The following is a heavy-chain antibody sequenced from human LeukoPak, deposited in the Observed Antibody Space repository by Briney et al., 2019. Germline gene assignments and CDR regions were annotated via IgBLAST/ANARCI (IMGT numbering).Heavy chain of an antibody. D-gene: IGHD3-16*01. CDR3: VAGEPRNPFDY. CDR2: INPNSGGT. Sequence: ASVKVSCKASGYTFTGYYMHWVRQAPGQGLEWMGRINPNSGGTNYARKFQGRVTMTRDTSISTAYMELSRLRSDDTAVYYCVAGEPRNPFDYWGQGTLVTVSS. V-gene: IGHV1-2*06. CDR1: GYTFTGYY. J-gene: IGHJ4*02.